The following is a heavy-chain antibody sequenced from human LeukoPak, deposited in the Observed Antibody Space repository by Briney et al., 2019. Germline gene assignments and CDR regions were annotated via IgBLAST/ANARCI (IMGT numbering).Heavy chain of an antibody. CDR2: ISSSSYI. D-gene: IGHD3-10*01. CDR3: ARGSLVRGGGFDY. V-gene: IGHV3-21*01. CDR1: GFTFSSYS. J-gene: IGHJ4*02. Sequence: GGSLRLSCAASGFTFSSYSMNWVRQAPGKGLEWVSSISSSSYIYYADSVKGRFTISRDNAKNSLYLQMNSLRAEDTAVYYCARGSLVRGGGFDYWGQGTLVTVSS.